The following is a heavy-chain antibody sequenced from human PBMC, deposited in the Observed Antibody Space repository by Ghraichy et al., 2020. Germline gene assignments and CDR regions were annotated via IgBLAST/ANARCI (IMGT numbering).Heavy chain of an antibody. CDR2: INHSGNT. Sequence: ESLNISCGVFGGSFSAHSWGWIRQPPGRGLEWIGEINHSGNTAFNPSLNSRVTISVDASKTRLFLKLTSVTAADTAVYYCARGLAYSGYSWNFWGQGTLVTVSS. CDR1: GGSFSAHS. V-gene: IGHV4-34*01. J-gene: IGHJ4*02. D-gene: IGHD4-23*01. CDR3: ARGLAYSGYSWNF.